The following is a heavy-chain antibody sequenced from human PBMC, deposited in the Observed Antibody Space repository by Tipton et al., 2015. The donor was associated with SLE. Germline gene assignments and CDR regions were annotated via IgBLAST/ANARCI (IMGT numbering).Heavy chain of an antibody. V-gene: IGHV4-34*01. D-gene: IGHD7-27*01. CDR2: INHSGGT. CDR3: ARDLTDMTWGSFDY. J-gene: IGHJ4*02. Sequence: TLSLTCAVYGGSFSGYYWSWIRQPPGKGLEWIGEINHSGGTNYNPSLKSRVTISVDTSKNQFSLKLSSVTAADTAVYYCARDLTDMTWGSFDYWGQGTLVTVSS. CDR1: GGSFSGYY.